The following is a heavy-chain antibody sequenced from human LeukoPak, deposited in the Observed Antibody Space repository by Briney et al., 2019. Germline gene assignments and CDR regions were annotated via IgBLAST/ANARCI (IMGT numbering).Heavy chain of an antibody. CDR1: GYRFTDYW. J-gene: IGHJ6*02. Sequence: GESLKISCKGSGYRFTDYWLGWVRQMPGKGLEWMGIIYPGDSDTRYSPSFQGQVTISADKSINTAHLQWSSLKASDTAMYYCARGAAGTTPDYYYFGLDVWGQGTTVRVSS. D-gene: IGHD1-7*01. CDR3: ARGAAGTTPDYYYFGLDV. CDR2: IYPGDSDT. V-gene: IGHV5-51*01.